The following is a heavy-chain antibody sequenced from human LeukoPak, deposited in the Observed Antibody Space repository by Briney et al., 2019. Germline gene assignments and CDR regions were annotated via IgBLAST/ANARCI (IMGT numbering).Heavy chain of an antibody. V-gene: IGHV3-7*01. CDR2: IKQDGSEK. CDR3: ARSGYCSGGSCYESDY. J-gene: IGHJ4*02. CDR1: GFTFSSYW. Sequence: GGSLRLSCAASGFTFSSYWMSWVRQAPGKGLDWVANIKQDGSEKYYVDSVKGRLTIYRDNDKNSMYMQMNRLRDEDTAVYYCARSGYCSGGSCYESDYWGQGTLVTVSS. D-gene: IGHD2-15*01.